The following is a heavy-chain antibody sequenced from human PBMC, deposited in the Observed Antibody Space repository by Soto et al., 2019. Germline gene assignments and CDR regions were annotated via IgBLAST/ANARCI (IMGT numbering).Heavy chain of an antibody. D-gene: IGHD3-3*01. J-gene: IGHJ6*03. Sequence: PSETLSLTCGVYGGSFSGYYCSWIRQPPGKGLEWIGEINHSGSTNYNPSLKSRVTISVDTSKNQFSLKLSSVTAADTAVYYCARARANDFWSGYYRYYYYMDVWGKGTTVTVSS. CDR1: GGSFSGYY. CDR2: INHSGST. CDR3: ARARANDFWSGYYRYYYYMDV. V-gene: IGHV4-34*01.